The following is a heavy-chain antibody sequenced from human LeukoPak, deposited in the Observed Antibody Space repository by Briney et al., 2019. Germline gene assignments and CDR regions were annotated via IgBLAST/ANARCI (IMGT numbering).Heavy chain of an antibody. V-gene: IGHV4-59*12. J-gene: IGHJ5*02. D-gene: IGHD6-13*01. CDR3: ARASQLVGKYNWFDP. CDR2: IYYSGST. Sequence: SETLSLTCTVSGGSISSYYWSWIRQPPGKGLEWIGYIYYSGSTNYNPSLKSRVTISVDTSKNQFSLKLSSVTAADTAVYYCARASQLVGKYNWFDPWGQGTLVTVSS. CDR1: GGSISSYY.